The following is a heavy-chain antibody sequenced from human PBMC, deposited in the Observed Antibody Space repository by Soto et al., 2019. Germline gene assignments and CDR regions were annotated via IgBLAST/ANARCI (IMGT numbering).Heavy chain of an antibody. V-gene: IGHV3-23*01. D-gene: IGHD2-2*01. CDR1: GFTLSSYD. J-gene: IGHJ4*02. Sequence: GGSLRLSCAASGFTLSSYDMTWVRQAPGKGLEWVSSISNSGGSTYYADSVKGRFTVSRDTSKNTLYLQMNSLRAEDTAVYYCEKGLSSNSWGIFDYWGQGTLVPVSS. CDR2: ISNSGGST. CDR3: EKGLSSNSWGIFDY.